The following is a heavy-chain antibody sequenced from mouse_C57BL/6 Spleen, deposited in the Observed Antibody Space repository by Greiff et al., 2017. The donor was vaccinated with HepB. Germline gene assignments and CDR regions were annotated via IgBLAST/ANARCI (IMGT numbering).Heavy chain of an antibody. CDR1: GFSFNTYA. V-gene: IGHV10-1*01. CDR2: IRSKSNNYAT. Sequence: DVMLVESGGGLVQPKGSLKLSCAASGFSFNTYAMDWVRQAPGKGLEWVARIRSKSNNYATYYADSVKDRFTISRDDSESMLYLQMNNLKTEDTSMYYCVRPQARTTGVPPYDVWDTGTTVTVSS. D-gene: IGHD1-1*01. CDR3: VRPQARTTGVPPYDV. J-gene: IGHJ1*03.